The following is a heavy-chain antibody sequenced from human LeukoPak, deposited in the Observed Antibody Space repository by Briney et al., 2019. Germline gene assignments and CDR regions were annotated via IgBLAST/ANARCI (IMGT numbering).Heavy chain of an antibody. V-gene: IGHV3-21*01. CDR2: ISSSSSYI. CDR3: AREIAVADYDAFDI. CDR1: GFTFSNAW. J-gene: IGHJ3*02. D-gene: IGHD6-19*01. Sequence: PGGSLRLSCAVSGFTFSNAWMSWVRQAPGKGLEWVSSISSSSSYIYYADSVKGRFTISRDNAKNSLYLQMNSLRAEDTAVYYCAREIAVADYDAFDIWGQGTMVTVSS.